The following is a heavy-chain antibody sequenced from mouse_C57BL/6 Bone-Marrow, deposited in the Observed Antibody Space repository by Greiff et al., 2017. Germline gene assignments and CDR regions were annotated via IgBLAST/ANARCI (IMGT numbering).Heavy chain of an antibody. J-gene: IGHJ1*03. CDR2: INYDGSST. V-gene: IGHV5-16*01. CDR3: ARDYWGFDV. CDR1: GFTFSDYY. Sequence: DVQLVESEGGLVQPGSSMKLSCTASGFTFSDYYMAWVRQVPEKGLEWVANINYDGSSTYYLDSLKSRFIISRDNAKNILYLQMSSLKSEDTATYYCARDYWGFDVWGTGTTVTVSS.